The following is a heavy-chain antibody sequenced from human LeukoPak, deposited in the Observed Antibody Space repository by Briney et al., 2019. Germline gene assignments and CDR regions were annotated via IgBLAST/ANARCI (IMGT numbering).Heavy chain of an antibody. J-gene: IGHJ4*02. CDR2: INAGNGNT. D-gene: IGHD3-10*01. CDR1: GYTFTSYA. Sequence: ASVKVSCKASGYTFTSYAMHWVRQAPGQRLEGLGWINAGNGNTKYSQKFQGRVTITRDTSASTAYMELSSLRSEDTAVYYCARAMVRGVYYFDYWGQGTLVTVSS. V-gene: IGHV1-3*01. CDR3: ARAMVRGVYYFDY.